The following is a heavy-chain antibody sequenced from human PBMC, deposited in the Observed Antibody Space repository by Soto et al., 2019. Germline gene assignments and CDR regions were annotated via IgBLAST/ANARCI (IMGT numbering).Heavy chain of an antibody. J-gene: IGHJ5*02. V-gene: IGHV4-34*01. D-gene: IGHD3-3*01. CDR1: GGSFSGYY. Sequence: PSETLSLTCAVYGGSFSGYYWSWIRQPPGKGLEWIGEINHSGSTNYNPSLKSRVTISVDTSKNQFSLKLSSVTAADTAVYYCARAEGGDYDFWSGSLSCWFDPWGRGTLVT. CDR2: INHSGST. CDR3: ARAEGGDYDFWSGSLSCWFDP.